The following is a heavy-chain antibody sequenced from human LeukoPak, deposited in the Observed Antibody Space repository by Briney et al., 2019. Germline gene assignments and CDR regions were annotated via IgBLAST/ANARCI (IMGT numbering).Heavy chain of an antibody. CDR2: INHSRNT. Sequence: PSETLSLTCAVYGGSFSGYYWTWIRQPPGKGLEWVGEINHSRNTNYSPSLKSRATISVDTSKNQFSLKLSSVTAADTAVYYCAREGSGYSYGFGARYYYYMDVWGKGTTVTVSS. CDR3: AREGSGYSYGFGARYYYYMDV. V-gene: IGHV4-34*01. CDR1: GGSFSGYY. J-gene: IGHJ6*03. D-gene: IGHD5-18*01.